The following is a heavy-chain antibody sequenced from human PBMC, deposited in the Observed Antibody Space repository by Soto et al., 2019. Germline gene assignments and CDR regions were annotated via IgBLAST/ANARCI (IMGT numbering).Heavy chain of an antibody. CDR3: ARGLWEVRFDY. CDR2: INQSGGT. Sequence: GSLRLSCAASGFTFSNAWINWVRQAPGKGLEWIGEINQSGGTNYNPSLRSRVTISVDASKNQFSLKLTSMTAADTAVYYCARGLWEVRFDYWGQGTPVTVS. V-gene: IGHV4-34*01. D-gene: IGHD1-26*01. CDR1: GFTFSNAW. J-gene: IGHJ4*02.